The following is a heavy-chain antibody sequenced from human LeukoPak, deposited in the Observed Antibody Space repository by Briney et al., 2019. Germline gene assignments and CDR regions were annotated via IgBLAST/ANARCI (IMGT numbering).Heavy chain of an antibody. CDR1: GGSISSGGYY. Sequence: PSETLSLTCTVSGGSISSGGYYWSWIRQPPGKGLKWIGEINHSGNINYNPSLKSRVSVSVDTSKNQFSLRLSSVTAADTAVYYCARARLFLPFDYWGQGILVAISS. CDR3: ARARLFLPFDY. V-gene: IGHV4-39*07. CDR2: INHSGNI. J-gene: IGHJ4*02.